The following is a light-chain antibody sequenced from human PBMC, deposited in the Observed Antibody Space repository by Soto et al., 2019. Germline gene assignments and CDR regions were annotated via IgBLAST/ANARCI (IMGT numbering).Light chain of an antibody. CDR1: SSNIGAGYD. J-gene: IGLJ1*01. V-gene: IGLV1-40*01. CDR2: GNS. Sequence: QSVLTQPPSVSGAPGQRVTISCTGSSSNIGAGYDVHCDQQLPGTAPKLLIYGNSNRPSGVPVRFSGSKSGTSASLAITGLQAEDEADYYCQSFDSSLSGYVFGTGTKVTVL. CDR3: QSFDSSLSGYV.